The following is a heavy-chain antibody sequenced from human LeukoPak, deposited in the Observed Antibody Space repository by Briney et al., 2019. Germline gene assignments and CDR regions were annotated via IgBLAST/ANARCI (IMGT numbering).Heavy chain of an antibody. D-gene: IGHD3-9*01. Sequence: GESLKISCKGSGYSFTSYWIGWVRQMPGKGLEWMGIIYPDDSDTRYCPSFQGQVTISADKSISTAYLQWSSLKASDTAMYYRASLDYDILTGYYNWFDPWGQGTLVTVSS. J-gene: IGHJ5*02. CDR3: ASLDYDILTGYYNWFDP. CDR2: IYPDDSDT. CDR1: GYSFTSYW. V-gene: IGHV5-51*01.